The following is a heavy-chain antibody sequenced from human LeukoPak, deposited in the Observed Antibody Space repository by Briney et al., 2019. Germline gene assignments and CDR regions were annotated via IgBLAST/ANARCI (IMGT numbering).Heavy chain of an antibody. CDR1: GGSISSSSYY. CDR3: ARRLVLRTGTYFDY. D-gene: IGHD1-1*01. CDR2: IYYSGST. V-gene: IGHV4-39*01. J-gene: IGHJ4*02. Sequence: SETLSLTCTVSGGSISSSSYYWGWIRQPPGQGLEWIGSIYYSGSTYYNPSLKSRVTISVDTSKNQFSLKLSSVTAADTAVYYCARRLVLRTGTYFDYWGQGTLVTVSS.